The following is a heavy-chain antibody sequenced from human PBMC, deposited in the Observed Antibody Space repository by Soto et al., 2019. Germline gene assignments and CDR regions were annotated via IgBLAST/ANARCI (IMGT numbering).Heavy chain of an antibody. CDR2: IKQDGSEK. J-gene: IGHJ4*01. CDR1: GLIFGSYC. V-gene: IGHV3-7*02. CDR3: APLSFSNGWIGLR. Sequence: GGSLRLSCAASGLIFGSYCMSWLRQAPGKGLEWVANIKQDGSEKYYVDSVKGRFTLSRGNAKNSLHLQMNSLRAEDTAIYFCAPLSFSNGWIGLRWGQGTSVSV. D-gene: IGHD6-19*01.